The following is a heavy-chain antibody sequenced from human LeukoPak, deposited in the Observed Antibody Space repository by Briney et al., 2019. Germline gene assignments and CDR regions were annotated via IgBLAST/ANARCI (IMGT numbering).Heavy chain of an antibody. CDR3: ARVGSSGYYFDY. D-gene: IGHD3-22*01. J-gene: IGHJ4*02. CDR2: IYYSGST. V-gene: IGHV4-59*11. CDR1: GGSISSHY. Sequence: SETLSLTCTVSGGSISSHYWSWIRQPPGKGLEWIGYIYYSGSTNYNPSLKSRVTISVDTSKNQFSLKLSSVTAADTAAYYCARVGSSGYYFDYWGQGTLVTVSS.